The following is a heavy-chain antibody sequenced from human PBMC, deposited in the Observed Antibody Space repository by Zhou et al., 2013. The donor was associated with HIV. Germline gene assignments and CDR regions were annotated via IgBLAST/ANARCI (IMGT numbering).Heavy chain of an antibody. J-gene: IGHJ5*02. CDR1: GYTFTSYY. D-gene: IGHD3-10*01. Sequence: QVHLVQSGAEVKKPGASVKVSCKASGYTFTSYYMHWVRQAPGQGLEWMGIINPSGGSTNYPQKFQGRVTMTRDSPRAQSYMELSSLRSEDTAVYYCARDVRTDGLVRPGSVVRNPWVHGT. CDR2: INPSGGST. V-gene: IGHV1-46*01. CDR3: ARDVRTDGLVRPGSVVRNP.